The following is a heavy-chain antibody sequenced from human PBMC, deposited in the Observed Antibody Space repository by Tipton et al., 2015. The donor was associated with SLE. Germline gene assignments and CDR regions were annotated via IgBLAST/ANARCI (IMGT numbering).Heavy chain of an antibody. CDR1: GDSISSDY. D-gene: IGHD4-17*01. J-gene: IGHJ4*02. V-gene: IGHV4-59*01. Sequence: LRLSCTVSGDSISSDYWSWIRQPPGKGLEWIGYIFHSGSTNYNPSLESRITMSVDTSKNQFSLNVRSVTAADTAVYYCASLRFYGDYDLGRWGQGALVTVSS. CDR2: IFHSGST. CDR3: ASLRFYGDYDLGR.